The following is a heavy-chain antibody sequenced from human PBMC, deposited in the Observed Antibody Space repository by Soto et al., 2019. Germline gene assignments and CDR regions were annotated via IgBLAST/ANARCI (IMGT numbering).Heavy chain of an antibody. CDR2: MNPINGAA. J-gene: IGHJ6*02. D-gene: IGHD6-13*01. V-gene: IGHV1-8*02. CDR1: GYDFTAYD. Sequence: ASVKVSWKASGYDFTAYDINCVRQASGQGLEWMGWMNPINGAAGSARRFQGRISMTRNTATGTAYLELTSLRSDDSAVYYCGRGPSPRAPAGGTPYYYAMDVWGQGTTVTVSS. CDR3: GRGPSPRAPAGGTPYYYAMDV.